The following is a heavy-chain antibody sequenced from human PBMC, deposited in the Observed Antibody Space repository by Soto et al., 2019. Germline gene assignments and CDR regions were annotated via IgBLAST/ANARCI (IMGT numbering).Heavy chain of an antibody. V-gene: IGHV3-21*01. CDR2: ISSSGSYI. J-gene: IGHJ4*02. CDR1: GFTFSFYA. CDR3: ARDTFLAYCGGDCYFDY. Sequence: PVGSLRLSCAASGFTFSFYAMSWVRQAPGKGLEWVSSISSSGSYIYYGDSVKGRFTISRDNAKNSLYLQMNSLRAEDTAVYYCARDTFLAYCGGDCYFDYWGQGTLVTVSS. D-gene: IGHD2-21*01.